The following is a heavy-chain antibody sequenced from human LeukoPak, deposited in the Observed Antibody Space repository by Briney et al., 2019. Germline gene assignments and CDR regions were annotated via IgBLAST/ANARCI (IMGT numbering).Heavy chain of an antibody. CDR1: GFNFRSYS. CDR2: ITSSSRTI. V-gene: IGHV3-48*01. D-gene: IGHD4-17*01. J-gene: IGHJ3*02. CDR3: ARWSIAVTTLGYAFDI. Sequence: PGGSLRLSCSASGFNFRSYSINWVRQAPGKGLEWLSYITSSSRTIYYGDSVKGRFTISRDNAKNSLYLQMNSLRVDDTAVYYCARWSIAVTTLGYAFDIWGQGTMVTVSS.